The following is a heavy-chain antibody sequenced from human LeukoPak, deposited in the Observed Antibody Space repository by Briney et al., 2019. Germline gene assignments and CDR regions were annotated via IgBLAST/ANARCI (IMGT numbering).Heavy chain of an antibody. CDR3: ARQVAARPLDY. Sequence: SETLSLTCTVSGGSISSSSYYWGWIRQPPGKALEGIGSIYYSGSTYYNPSLKSRVTISVDTHKNHFSLKLRSVTPGHTCVYVCARQVAARPLDYWGQGTLVTVSS. J-gene: IGHJ4*02. V-gene: IGHV4-39*01. CDR2: IYYSGST. D-gene: IGHD6-6*01. CDR1: GGSISSSSYY.